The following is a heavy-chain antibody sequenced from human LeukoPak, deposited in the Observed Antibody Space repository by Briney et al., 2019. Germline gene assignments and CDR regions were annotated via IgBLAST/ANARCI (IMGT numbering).Heavy chain of an antibody. J-gene: IGHJ4*02. Sequence: SETLSLTCTVSGGSISSYYWSWIRQPAGKGLEWIGRIYTSGSTNYNPSLKSRVTMSVDTSKNQFSLKLSSVTAADTAVYYCAGGATVVTKSDYFDYWGQGTLVTVSS. CDR1: GGSISSYY. D-gene: IGHD4-23*01. CDR3: AGGATVVTKSDYFDY. CDR2: IYTSGST. V-gene: IGHV4-4*07.